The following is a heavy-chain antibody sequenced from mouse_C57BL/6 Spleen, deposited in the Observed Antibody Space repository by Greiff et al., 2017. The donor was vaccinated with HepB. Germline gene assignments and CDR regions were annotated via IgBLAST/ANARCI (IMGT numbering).Heavy chain of an antibody. CDR3: APHYYGSSPWFAY. V-gene: IGHV1-81*01. CDR1: GYTFTSYG. D-gene: IGHD1-1*01. J-gene: IGHJ3*01. Sequence: VKLMESGAELARPGASVKLSCKASGYTFTSYGISWVKQRTGQGLEWIGEIYPRSGNTYYNEKFKGKATLTADKSSSTAYMELRSLTSEDSAVYFCAPHYYGSSPWFAYWGQGTLVTVSA. CDR2: IYPRSGNT.